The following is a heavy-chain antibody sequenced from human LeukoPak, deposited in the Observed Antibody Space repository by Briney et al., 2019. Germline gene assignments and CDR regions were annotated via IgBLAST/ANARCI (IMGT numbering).Heavy chain of an antibody. V-gene: IGHV4-4*07. D-gene: IGHD2-2*01. CDR3: AREVVVVPAAWLSSLDFTFDYYYYGMDV. J-gene: IGHJ6*02. CDR1: GGSISSYY. CDR2: IYTSGST. Sequence: PSETLSLTCTVSGGSISSYYWSWIRQPAGKGLEWIGRIYTSGSTNYNPSLKSRVTMSVDTSKNQFSLKLSSVTAADTAVYYCAREVVVVPAAWLSSLDFTFDYYYYGMDVWGQGTTVTVSS.